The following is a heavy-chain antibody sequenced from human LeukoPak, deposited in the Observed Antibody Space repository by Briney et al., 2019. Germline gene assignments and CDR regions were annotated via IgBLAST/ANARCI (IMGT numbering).Heavy chain of an antibody. V-gene: IGHV3-23*01. J-gene: IGHJ4*02. D-gene: IGHD6-6*01. CDR1: GFTFSNYA. CDR2: ITGSGGRT. Sequence: GGSLRLSCATSGFTFSNYAMIWVRQASGKGLEWVSAITGSGGRTYYADSVKGRFTISRDNSKNTLYLQLNSLRAEDTAVYYCAKQSGRSSSLDSWGQGTLVTVSS. CDR3: AKQSGRSSSLDS.